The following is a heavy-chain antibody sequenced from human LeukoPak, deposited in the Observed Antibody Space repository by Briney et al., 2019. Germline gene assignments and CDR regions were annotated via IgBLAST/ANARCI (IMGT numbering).Heavy chain of an antibody. D-gene: IGHD3-10*01. V-gene: IGHV4-34*01. J-gene: IGHJ4*02. CDR3: ARAVSKYGSGSYRAEGGDY. CDR2: INHSGST. CDR1: GGSFSGYY. Sequence: SETLSLTCAVYGGSFSGYYWSWIRQPPGKGLEWIGEINHSGSTNYNPSLKSRVTISVDTSKKQFSLKLRSVTATDTAVYYCARAVSKYGSGSYRAEGGDYWGQGTLVTVSS.